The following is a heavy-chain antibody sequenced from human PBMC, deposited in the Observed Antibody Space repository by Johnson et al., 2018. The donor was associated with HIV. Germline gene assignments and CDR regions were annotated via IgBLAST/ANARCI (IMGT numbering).Heavy chain of an antibody. V-gene: IGHV3-33*06. CDR1: GFTFSTYG. D-gene: IGHD1-26*01. Sequence: QVKLVESGGGVVQPGRSLRLSCAASGFTFSTYGMHWVRQAPGKGLEWVAAMWYDGSNKYYADSVKGRFTISRDNSKNTLYLQMNSLRAEDTAVYYCAKFVGAGSYDAFDIWGQGTMVTVSS. CDR2: MWYDGSNK. J-gene: IGHJ3*02. CDR3: AKFVGAGSYDAFDI.